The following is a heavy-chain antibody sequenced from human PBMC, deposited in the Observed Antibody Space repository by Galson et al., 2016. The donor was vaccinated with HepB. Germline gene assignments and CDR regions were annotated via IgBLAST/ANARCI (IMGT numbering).Heavy chain of an antibody. Sequence: SLRLSCAASGFTFSAYAMGWVRQAPGKGLEWVSAISASGDNTYYADSVKGRFTISRDNSKNTLFLQMNRLRAEDAAVYYCARDVHSALDSGDESYLLDWGQGTLVTVSS. D-gene: IGHD2-15*01. V-gene: IGHV3-23*01. CDR1: GFTFSAYA. CDR3: ARDVHSALDSGDESYLLD. J-gene: IGHJ4*02. CDR2: ISASGDNT.